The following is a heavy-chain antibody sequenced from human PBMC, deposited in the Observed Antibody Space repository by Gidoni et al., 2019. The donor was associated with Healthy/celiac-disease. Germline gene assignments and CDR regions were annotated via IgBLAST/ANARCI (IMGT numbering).Heavy chain of an antibody. CDR3: ARVGIFGVVITHPGSTGWFDP. J-gene: IGHJ5*02. CDR1: GGSFSSYY. V-gene: IGHV4-59*01. CDR2: IYYSGSS. D-gene: IGHD3-3*01. Sequence: QVQLQESGPGLVKPSETLSLTCTVPGGSFSSYYWSWIRQPPGKGLEWIGCIYYSGSSNYNPSLKSRVTISVDTSKNQFSLKLSSVTAADTAVYYCARVGIFGVVITHPGSTGWFDPWGQGTLVTVSS.